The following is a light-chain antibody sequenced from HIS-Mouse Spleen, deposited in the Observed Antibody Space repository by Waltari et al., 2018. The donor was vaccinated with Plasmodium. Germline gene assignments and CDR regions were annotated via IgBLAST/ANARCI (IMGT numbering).Light chain of an antibody. V-gene: IGLV1-47*01. Sequence: QSVLTQPPSASGTPGQRVTIPCSGSSPNLGSNYVYWYPQLPGTAPKLLNYRNNQRPSGVPDRFSGSKSGTSASLAISGLRSEDEADYYCAAWDDSLSGPVFGGGTKLTVL. J-gene: IGLJ3*02. CDR1: SPNLGSNY. CDR2: RNN. CDR3: AAWDDSLSGPV.